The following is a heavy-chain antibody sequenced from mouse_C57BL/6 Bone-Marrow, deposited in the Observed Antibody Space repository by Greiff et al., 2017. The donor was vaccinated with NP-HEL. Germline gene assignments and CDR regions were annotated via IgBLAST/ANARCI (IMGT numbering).Heavy chain of an antibody. Sequence: EVHLVESGPELVKPGASVKISCKASGYSFTDYNMNWVKQSNGKSLEWIGVINPNYGTTSYNQKFKGKATLTVDQSSSTAYMQLNSLTSEDSAVYYCALPHYYGSSLWYFDVWGTGTTVTVSS. V-gene: IGHV1-39*01. CDR2: INPNYGTT. CDR3: ALPHYYGSSLWYFDV. D-gene: IGHD1-1*01. J-gene: IGHJ1*03. CDR1: GYSFTDYN.